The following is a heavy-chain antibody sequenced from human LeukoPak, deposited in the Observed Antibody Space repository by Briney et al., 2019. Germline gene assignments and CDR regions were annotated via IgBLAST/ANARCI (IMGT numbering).Heavy chain of an antibody. J-gene: IGHJ2*01. CDR1: GFTFTSYA. Sequence: GGSLRLSCAASGFTFTSYAMSWVRQAPGKGLEWVSAISGSGSNTYYADSVKGRFTISRDNSKNTLYLQMNSLRAEDTAVYYCAKPTTGHFDLWGRGTLVTASS. V-gene: IGHV3-23*01. D-gene: IGHD1-1*01. CDR3: AKPTTGHFDL. CDR2: ISGSGSNT.